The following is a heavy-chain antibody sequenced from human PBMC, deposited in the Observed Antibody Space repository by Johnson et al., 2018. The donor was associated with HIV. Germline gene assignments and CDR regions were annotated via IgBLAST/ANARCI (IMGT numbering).Heavy chain of an antibody. CDR3: ARDGGGGALDI. V-gene: IGHV3-11*04. D-gene: IGHD3-16*01. J-gene: IGHJ3*02. CDR1: GFSFSDYY. CDR2: ISSSGSTI. Sequence: QMLLVESGGGLVKPGGSLRLSCAASGFSFSDYYMNWIRQAPGKGLEWVSYISSSGSTIYYADSVKGRFTISRDNAKNSLYLQMNSLRAEGTAVDFCARDGGGGALDIWGQGTMVIVSS.